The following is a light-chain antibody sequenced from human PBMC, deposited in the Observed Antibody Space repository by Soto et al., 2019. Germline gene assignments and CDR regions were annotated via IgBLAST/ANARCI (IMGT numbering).Light chain of an antibody. V-gene: IGKV3-20*01. Sequence: EIVLTQSPGTLSLSPGERATLSCRASQSVSSSYLAWYQQKPGQAPRLLIYGASSRATGIPDRFSGSGSGTVFTLTISRLEPENFAVYYCQPYGSSPYTFGQGTRLEIK. CDR2: GAS. CDR3: QPYGSSPYT. J-gene: IGKJ2*01. CDR1: QSVSSSY.